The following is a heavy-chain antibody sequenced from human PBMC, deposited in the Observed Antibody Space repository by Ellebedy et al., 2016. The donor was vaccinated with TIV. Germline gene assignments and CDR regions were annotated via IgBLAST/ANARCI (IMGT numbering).Heavy chain of an antibody. D-gene: IGHD3-10*01. CDR1: RYSFTSYW. Sequence: PGGSLRLSCKGSRYSFTSYWIGWVRQMPGKGLEWMGIIYPGDSDTRYSPSFQGQVTISADKSISTAYLQWSSLKASDTAMYYCARSSVMSPPSSLFSGSLETGPVRGVNLPDYWGQGTLVTISS. V-gene: IGHV5-51*01. J-gene: IGHJ4*02. CDR2: IYPGDSDT. CDR3: ARSSVMSPPSSLFSGSLETGPVRGVNLPDY.